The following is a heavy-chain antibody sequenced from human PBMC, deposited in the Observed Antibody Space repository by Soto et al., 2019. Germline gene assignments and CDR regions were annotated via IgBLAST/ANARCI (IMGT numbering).Heavy chain of an antibody. Sequence: SETLSLTCAVYGGSFSGYYWSWIRQPPGKGLEWIGEINHSGSTNYNPSLKGRVTISVDTSKNQFSLKLSYVTAADTALYYCARGHYCGNHCSFAYWGQGTLVTVSS. CDR1: GGSFSGYY. J-gene: IGHJ4*02. CDR3: ARGHYCGNHCSFAY. CDR2: INHSGST. V-gene: IGHV4-34*01. D-gene: IGHD2-21*02.